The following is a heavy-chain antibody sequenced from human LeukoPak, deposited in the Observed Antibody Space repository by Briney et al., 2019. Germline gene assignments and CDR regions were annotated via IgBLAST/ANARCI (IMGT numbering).Heavy chain of an antibody. Sequence: GGSLRLSCAASGFTFSNYWMSWVRQAQGKGLEWVSCISDSGGSTYYADPVKGRFTISRDNSKNTLYLQMTNLRAADTAVYYCAKDLSRAVAADWFDPWDQGSLVTVSS. D-gene: IGHD6-19*01. CDR2: ISDSGGST. J-gene: IGHJ5*02. CDR3: AKDLSRAVAADWFDP. CDR1: GFTFSNYW. V-gene: IGHV3-23*01.